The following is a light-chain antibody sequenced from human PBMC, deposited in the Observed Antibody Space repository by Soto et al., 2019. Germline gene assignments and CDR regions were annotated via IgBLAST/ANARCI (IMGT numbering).Light chain of an antibody. CDR3: QLYNNGPPVT. V-gene: IGKV3-15*01. CDR1: QSVSSN. J-gene: IGKJ5*01. CDR2: GAS. Sequence: EIVMMQSPATLSVSPGERVTLSCRASQSVSSNLAWYQQKSGQAPRLLIYGASTRATGIPARFSGSGSGTEFTLPISTLQSKDFAIYYCQLYNNGPPVTFAQGTRLEI.